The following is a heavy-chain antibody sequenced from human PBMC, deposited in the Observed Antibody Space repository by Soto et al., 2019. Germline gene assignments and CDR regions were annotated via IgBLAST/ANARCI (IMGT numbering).Heavy chain of an antibody. J-gene: IGHJ6*02. Sequence: SETLSLTCTVSGGSISSYYWSWIRQPPGKGLEWIGYIYYSGSTNYNPSLKSRVTISVDTSKNQFSLKLSSVTAADTAVYYCARDPPGYSSGLDVWGQGTTVTVSS. CDR2: IYYSGST. D-gene: IGHD6-19*01. CDR3: ARDPPGYSSGLDV. CDR1: GGSISSYY. V-gene: IGHV4-59*01.